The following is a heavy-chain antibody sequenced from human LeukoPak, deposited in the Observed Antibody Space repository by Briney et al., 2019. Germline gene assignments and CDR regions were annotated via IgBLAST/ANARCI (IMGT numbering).Heavy chain of an antibody. D-gene: IGHD1-26*01. V-gene: IGHV3-23*01. CDR1: GFTFSKYA. J-gene: IGHJ4*02. CDR3: VKVMESGNYLGWDH. Sequence: GGSLRLSCAASGFTFSKYAMSWVRQPPGKGLEWVSGISSSAGGITYYADSVKGRFTISRDSSKNTVYLHVSSLRGEDTAIYYCVKVMESGNYLGWDHWGQGTLVTVSS. CDR2: ISSSAGGIT.